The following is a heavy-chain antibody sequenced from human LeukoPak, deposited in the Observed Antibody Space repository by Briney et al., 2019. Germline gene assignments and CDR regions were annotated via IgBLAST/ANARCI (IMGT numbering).Heavy chain of an antibody. V-gene: IGHV3-9*01. Sequence: GGSLRLSCAASGFTFDDYAMHWVRQAPGKGLEWVSGISWNSGSIGYADSAKGRFTISRDNAKNSLYLQMNSLRAEDTALYYCAKDGMTTVTSPLYWGQGTLVTVSS. D-gene: IGHD4-17*01. CDR3: AKDGMTTVTSPLY. CDR1: GFTFDDYA. CDR2: ISWNSGSI. J-gene: IGHJ4*02.